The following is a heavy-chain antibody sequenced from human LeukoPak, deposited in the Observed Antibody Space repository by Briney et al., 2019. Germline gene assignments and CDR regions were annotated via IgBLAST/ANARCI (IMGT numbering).Heavy chain of an antibody. CDR1: GFTLSDYW. D-gene: IGHD5-24*01. CDR3: ARWLELMRNFDW. V-gene: IGHV3-7*01. Sequence: GGSLRLSCVGSGFTLSDYWMSWVRQAPGKGLEWVANIKQDGSEKDYVDALKGRFTISRDNAKNSLYLQMNSLRAEDTAVYYCARWLELMRNFDWWGQGTLATVSS. CDR2: IKQDGSEK. J-gene: IGHJ4*02.